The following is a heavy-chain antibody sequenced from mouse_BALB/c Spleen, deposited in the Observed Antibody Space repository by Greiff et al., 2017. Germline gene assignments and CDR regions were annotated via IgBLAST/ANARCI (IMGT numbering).Heavy chain of an antibody. Sequence: QVQLKESGAELVRPGASVTLSCKASGYTFTDYEMHWVKQTPVHGLEWIGAIDPETGGTAYNQKFKGKATLTSDKSSSTAYMELRSLTSEDSAVYYCTRSGPLAYWGQGTLVTVSA. CDR1: GYTFTDYE. CDR2: IDPETGGT. D-gene: IGHD3-1*01. V-gene: IGHV1-15*01. CDR3: TRSGPLAY. J-gene: IGHJ3*01.